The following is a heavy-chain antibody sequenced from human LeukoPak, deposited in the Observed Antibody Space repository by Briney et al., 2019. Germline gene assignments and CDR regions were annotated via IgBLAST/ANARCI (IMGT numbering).Heavy chain of an antibody. Sequence: PGGSLRLSCAASGFTFDDYTMHWVRQAPGKGLEWVSLISWDGGSTYYADSVKGRFTISRDSSKNSLYLQMNSLRTEDTALYYCAKDMDVAAAGTFFDYWGQGTLVTVSS. CDR3: AKDMDVAAAGTFFDY. CDR1: GFTFDDYT. J-gene: IGHJ4*02. D-gene: IGHD6-13*01. CDR2: ISWDGGST. V-gene: IGHV3-43*01.